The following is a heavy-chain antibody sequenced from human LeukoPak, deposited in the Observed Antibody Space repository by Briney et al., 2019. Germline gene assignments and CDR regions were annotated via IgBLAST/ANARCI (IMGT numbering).Heavy chain of an antibody. CDR1: GGSVSNGNYY. V-gene: IGHV4-61*01. CDR3: ARSQNYYGSGDY. D-gene: IGHD3-10*01. Sequence: SETLSLTCTVSGGSVSNGNYYWSWLQQPPWKALEWIGYSYYSGSANYNPSLEGRVTISVDTSKNHFSVKQSSVTAADTAVYYCARSQNYYGSGDYWSQGTLVTVSS. J-gene: IGHJ4*02. CDR2: SYYSGSA.